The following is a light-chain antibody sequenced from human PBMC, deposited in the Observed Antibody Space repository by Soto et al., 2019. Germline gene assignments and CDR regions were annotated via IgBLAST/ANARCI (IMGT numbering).Light chain of an antibody. CDR3: QDASTLPWT. J-gene: IGKJ1*01. V-gene: IGKV3-20*01. Sequence: ENVLTQSPGTLSLSPGERASLSCRASQHITSIYLAWYQQKPGRAPRLLVYGTSNRATGIPDRFSGSGSGTDFTLTISRLEPEDCAAYYCQDASTLPWTFGQGTKVDIK. CDR2: GTS. CDR1: QHITSIY.